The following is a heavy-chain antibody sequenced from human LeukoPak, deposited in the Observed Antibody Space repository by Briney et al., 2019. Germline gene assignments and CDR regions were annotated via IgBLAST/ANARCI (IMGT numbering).Heavy chain of an antibody. CDR2: IYYSGST. V-gene: IGHV4-59*08. Sequence: PSETLSLTCTVSGGSISDYYWSWIRQPPGKGLEWIGYIYYSGSTNYNPSLKSRVTISVDTSKNQFSLKLSSVSAADTAVYYCARHLKLYDRSPYYSDYWGQGTLVTVSS. CDR3: ARHLKLYDRSPYYSDY. D-gene: IGHD3-22*01. CDR1: GGSISDYY. J-gene: IGHJ4*02.